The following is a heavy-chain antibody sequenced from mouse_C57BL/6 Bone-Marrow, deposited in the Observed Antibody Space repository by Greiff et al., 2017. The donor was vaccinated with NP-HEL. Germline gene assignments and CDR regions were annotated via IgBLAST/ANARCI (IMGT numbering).Heavy chain of an antibody. CDR3: ARWAYGYDGGGMDY. Sequence: QVQLQQSGAELVRPGTSVKVSCKASGYAFTNYLIEWVKQRPGQGLEWIGVINPGSGGTNYNEKFKGKATLTADQSSSTAYMQLSSLTSDDSAVYFWARWAYGYDGGGMDYWVQGTSVTVSA. J-gene: IGHJ4*01. D-gene: IGHD2-2*01. V-gene: IGHV1-54*01. CDR2: INPGSGGT. CDR1: GYAFTNYL.